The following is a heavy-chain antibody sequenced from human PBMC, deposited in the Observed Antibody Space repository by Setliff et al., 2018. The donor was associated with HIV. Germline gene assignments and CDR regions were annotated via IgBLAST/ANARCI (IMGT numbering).Heavy chain of an antibody. CDR2: IYSSGST. D-gene: IGHD3-9*01. CDR3: ASGYFDWYY. CDR1: GGSITSGGYY. Sequence: SETLSLTCTVSGGSITSGGYYWNWIRQHPGEGLEWIGHIYSSGSTFYNPSLKSRVSILLDTSKKQISLELRSVTAADTAVYYCASGYFDWYYWGQGTLVTVSS. J-gene: IGHJ4*02. V-gene: IGHV4-31*03.